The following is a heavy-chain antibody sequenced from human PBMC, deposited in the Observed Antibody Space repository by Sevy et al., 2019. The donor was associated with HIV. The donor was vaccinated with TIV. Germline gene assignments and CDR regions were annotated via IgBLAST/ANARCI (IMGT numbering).Heavy chain of an antibody. CDR3: ARGENDDEFFHY. J-gene: IGHJ1*01. D-gene: IGHD1-26*01. V-gene: IGHV3-30*04. Sequence: GGSLRLSCTVSGFIFSNFAMHWVRQAPGKGVEWVAVTSYDGSHKYYADSVKGRFTVSRDNSRNILSLEMSSLTRDDTAVYYCARGENDDEFFHYWGQGTLVTVSS. CDR2: TSYDGSHK. CDR1: GFIFSNFA.